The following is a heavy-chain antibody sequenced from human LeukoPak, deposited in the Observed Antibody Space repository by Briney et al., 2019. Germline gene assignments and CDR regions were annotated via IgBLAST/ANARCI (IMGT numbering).Heavy chain of an antibody. CDR2: VSTRRSGGST. D-gene: IGHD2-15*01. Sequence: SETLSLTCTVSGDSIVPYYWAWARQPAGKQLEWVGHVSTRRSGGSTTYSPSLKGRVPISLDKSKNQFSLKPTSVTAADTAVYYCARLISGSGGYWYFDLWGRGTLVTVSS. CDR1: GDSIVPYY. J-gene: IGHJ2*01. CDR3: ARLISGSGGYWYFDL. V-gene: IGHV4-4*07.